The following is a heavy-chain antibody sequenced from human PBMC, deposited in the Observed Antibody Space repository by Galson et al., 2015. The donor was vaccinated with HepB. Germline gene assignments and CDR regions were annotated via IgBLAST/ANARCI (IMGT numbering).Heavy chain of an antibody. CDR2: INQDGGSK. D-gene: IGHD3-10*01. CDR1: GFTFSSYW. V-gene: IGHV3-7*03. Sequence: SLRLSCEASGFTFSSYWMNWVRQAPGKGLEWVAHINQDGGSKYYVDSVQGRFSISRDNAKDSVYLQSDSLRAEDTAVYYCARRISLVRGIITKPDYYYGMDVWGQGTTVTVAS. CDR3: ARRISLVRGIITKPDYYYGMDV. J-gene: IGHJ6*02.